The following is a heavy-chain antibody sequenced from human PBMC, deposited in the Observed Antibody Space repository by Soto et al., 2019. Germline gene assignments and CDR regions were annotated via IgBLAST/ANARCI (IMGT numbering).Heavy chain of an antibody. J-gene: IGHJ6*03. CDR2: INPNSGGT. CDR1: GYTFTGYY. Sequence: ASVKVSCKASGYTFTGYYMHWVRQAPGQGLEWMGWINPNSGGTNYAQKFQGWVTMTRDTSISTAYMELSRLRSDDTAVYYCARGGSYYGSGSYYSSYYYYYMDVWGKGTTVTVSS. CDR3: ARGGSYYGSGSYYSSYYYYYMDV. V-gene: IGHV1-2*04. D-gene: IGHD3-10*01.